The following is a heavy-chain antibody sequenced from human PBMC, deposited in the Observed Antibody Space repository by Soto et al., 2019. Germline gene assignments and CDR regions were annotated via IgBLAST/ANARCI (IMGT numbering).Heavy chain of an antibody. CDR3: ARHRGSGVLSYYFDY. Sequence: SETLSLTCTVSGGSISSYYWSWIRQPPGKGLEWIGYIYYSGSTNYNPSLKSRVTISVDTSKNQFSLKLSSVTAADTAVYYCARHRGSGVLSYYFDYWGQGTLVTVSS. D-gene: IGHD1-26*01. V-gene: IGHV4-59*08. CDR2: IYYSGST. CDR1: GGSISSYY. J-gene: IGHJ4*02.